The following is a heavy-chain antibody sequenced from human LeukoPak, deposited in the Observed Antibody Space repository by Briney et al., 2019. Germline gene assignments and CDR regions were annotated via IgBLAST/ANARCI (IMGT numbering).Heavy chain of an antibody. D-gene: IGHD6-13*01. J-gene: IGHJ6*02. CDR1: RFTFTSYG. CDR2: ISDDGNNK. Sequence: PGGSLRLSCVASRFTFTSYGMHWVRQAPGKGLEWVALISDDGNNKQYVDSVKGRFTISRDNAKNSLYLQMNSLRAEDTAVYYCAREAIVSSSWEAYYGMDVWGQGTTVTVSS. V-gene: IGHV3-30*03. CDR3: AREAIVSSSWEAYYGMDV.